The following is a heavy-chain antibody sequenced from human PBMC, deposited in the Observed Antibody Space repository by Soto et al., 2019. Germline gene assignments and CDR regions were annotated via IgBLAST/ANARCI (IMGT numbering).Heavy chain of an antibody. D-gene: IGHD6-19*01. J-gene: IGHJ5*02. V-gene: IGHV3-11*01. CDR3: ARGRSQWLDRLNWFDP. Sequence: PGGSLRLSCAASGFTFSDYYMSWIRQAPGKGLEWVSYVSSSSSTIYYADSVKGRFTISRDNAKNSLYLQMNSLRAEDTAVYYCARGRSQWLDRLNWFDPWGQGTLVTVSS. CDR2: VSSSSSTI. CDR1: GFTFSDYY.